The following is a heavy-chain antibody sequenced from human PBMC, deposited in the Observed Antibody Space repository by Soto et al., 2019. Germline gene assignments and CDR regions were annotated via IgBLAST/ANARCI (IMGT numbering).Heavy chain of an antibody. D-gene: IGHD2-2*01. CDR1: GFTFSSYS. CDR3: ARARSSTPGYYMDV. CDR2: ISSSNSYI. V-gene: IGHV3-21*01. J-gene: IGHJ6*03. Sequence: GGSLRLSCAASGFTFSSYSMNWVRQAPGKGLEWVSSISSSNSYIYYADSVKGRFTISRDNAKNSLYLQMNSLRAEDTAVYYCARARSSTPGYYMDVWGKGTTVTVSS.